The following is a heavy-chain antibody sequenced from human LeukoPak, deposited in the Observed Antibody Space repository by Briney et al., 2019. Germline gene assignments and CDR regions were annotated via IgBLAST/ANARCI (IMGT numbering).Heavy chain of an antibody. CDR3: AKALGRGYCSGGSCYSGDAFDI. CDR1: GGTFSSYA. Sequence: SVKVSCKASGGTFSSYAISWVRQAPGQGLEWMGGIIPIFGTANYAQKFQGRVTITTDESTSTAYMELSSLRSEDTALYYCAKALGRGYCSGGSCYSGDAFDIWGQGTMVTVSS. V-gene: IGHV1-69*05. J-gene: IGHJ3*02. CDR2: IIPIFGTA. D-gene: IGHD2-15*01.